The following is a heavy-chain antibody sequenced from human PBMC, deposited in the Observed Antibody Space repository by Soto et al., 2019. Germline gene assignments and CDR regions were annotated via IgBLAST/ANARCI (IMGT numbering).Heavy chain of an antibody. Sequence: QVQLVQSGAEVKKPGASVKVSCKASGYTFTSYGLSWVRQAPGQGLEWMGWISAYNGNTNYAQKLQGRVTMTTDTTASTAYMELRSLGSDESAVYCGEGGERIGDGWGHGTTVTVSS. V-gene: IGHV1-18*01. CDR1: GYTFTSYG. D-gene: IGHD3-10*01. J-gene: IGHJ6*02. CDR3: EGGERIGDG. CDR2: ISAYNGNT.